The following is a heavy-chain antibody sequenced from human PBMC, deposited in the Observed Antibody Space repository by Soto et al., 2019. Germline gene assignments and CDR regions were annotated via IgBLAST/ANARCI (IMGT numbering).Heavy chain of an antibody. J-gene: IGHJ5*02. D-gene: IGHD5-12*01. V-gene: IGHV4-34*02. Sequence: QVHLQQWGAGLLKPSETLSLTCAVYGESFIGYYWTWIHQPPGKGLEWIGEINHRGSTNYNPFLKGLVSISIDTSKIQFSLKLTSVTAADASVYYCARTDIVTTSWVDPWGQATVVTVSS. CDR2: INHRGST. CDR3: ARTDIVTTSWVDP. CDR1: GESFIGYY.